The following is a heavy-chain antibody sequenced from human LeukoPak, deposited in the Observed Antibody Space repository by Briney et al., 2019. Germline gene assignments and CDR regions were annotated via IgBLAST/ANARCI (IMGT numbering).Heavy chain of an antibody. CDR1: GFTFSSYA. CDR2: ISGSGGST. Sequence: PGGSLRLSCAASGFTFSSYAMSWVRQAPGKGLEWVSAISGSGGSTYYADSVKGRFTISRDNSKNTLYLQMNSLRAEDTAVYYCAKSPFCYYDSSGCPRRGYFQHWGQGTLVTVSS. D-gene: IGHD3-22*01. CDR3: AKSPFCYYDSSGCPRRGYFQH. J-gene: IGHJ1*01. V-gene: IGHV3-23*01.